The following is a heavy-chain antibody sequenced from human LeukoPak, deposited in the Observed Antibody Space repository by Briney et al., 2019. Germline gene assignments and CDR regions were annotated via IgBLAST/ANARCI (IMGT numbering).Heavy chain of an antibody. CDR2: IWYDGTNK. Sequence: PGGSLRLSCAASGFAFSSYGMHWVRQAPGKGVEWVSIIWYDGTNKYYGDFVEGRFTISRDDSKNTVYLHMHSLRVEDSSVYYCAAASGYSFFEHWGQGTLVIVSS. J-gene: IGHJ1*01. CDR3: AAASGYSFFEH. D-gene: IGHD6-13*01. V-gene: IGHV3-33*03. CDR1: GFAFSSYG.